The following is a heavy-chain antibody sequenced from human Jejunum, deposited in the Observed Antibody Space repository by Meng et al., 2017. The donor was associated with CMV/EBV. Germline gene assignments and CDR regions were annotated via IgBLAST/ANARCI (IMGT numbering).Heavy chain of an antibody. CDR1: GFTFSNFA. Sequence: SGFTFSNFAMHWVRQAPGKGLEWVATVSYDGNNKYYGDSVRGRFSVSRDNSKNTLYLQMNSLKADDTATYYCATQSSSWYRGWFDPWGREPWSPSPQ. J-gene: IGHJ5*02. CDR3: ATQSSSWYRGWFDP. CDR2: VSYDGNNK. D-gene: IGHD6-13*01. V-gene: IGHV3-30*04.